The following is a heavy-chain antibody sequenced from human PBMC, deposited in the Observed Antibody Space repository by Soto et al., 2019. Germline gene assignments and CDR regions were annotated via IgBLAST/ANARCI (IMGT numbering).Heavy chain of an antibody. CDR3: ARAATTTEKYYYYMDV. V-gene: IGHV1-18*01. Sequence: QVQLVQSGAEVKKPGASVRVACKTSGYNFIDYVISWVRQAPGQGLEWVGWISASNGDSNFAQKVQGRVTMTTDTSTSTGYMELRRLRSDDSAVYFCARAATTTEKYYYYMDVWGKGTTVTVSS. CDR2: ISASNGDS. CDR1: GYNFIDYV. J-gene: IGHJ6*03. D-gene: IGHD1-26*01.